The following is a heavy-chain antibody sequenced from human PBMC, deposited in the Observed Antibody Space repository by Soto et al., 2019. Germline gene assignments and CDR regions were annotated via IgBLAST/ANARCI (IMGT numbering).Heavy chain of an antibody. D-gene: IGHD5-18*01. Sequence: QVQLQESGPGLVKPSETLSLTCTVSGGSVSGGSYYWSWIRQPPGKGLEWIGYIYYSGITNYKPPLKSRVTISVDTSKNQFSLKVTSVTAADTAVYYCARDEGDAYSPFDYWGQGTLVTVSS. CDR3: ARDEGDAYSPFDY. CDR1: GGSVSGGSYY. CDR2: IYYSGIT. V-gene: IGHV4-61*01. J-gene: IGHJ4*02.